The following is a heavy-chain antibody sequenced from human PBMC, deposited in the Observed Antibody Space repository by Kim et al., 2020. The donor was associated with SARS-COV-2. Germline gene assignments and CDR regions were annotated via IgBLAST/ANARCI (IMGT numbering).Heavy chain of an antibody. CDR3: ARHKLRSIWFGALGDFDS. CDR1: GASIDCSDSY. V-gene: IGHV4-39*01. D-gene: IGHD3-10*01. J-gene: IGHJ4*02. Sequence: SETLSLSCTASGASIDCSDSYWGWIRQPPGKGLEWIGSLYYSGTTYYNPSLKSRVTISADTARNQFSLKMTSATAADTALYYCARHKLRSIWFGALGDFDSWGQGTLVAVSS. CDR2: LYYSGTT.